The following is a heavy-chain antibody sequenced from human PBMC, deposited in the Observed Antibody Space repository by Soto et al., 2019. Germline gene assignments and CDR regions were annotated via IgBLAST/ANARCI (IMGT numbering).Heavy chain of an antibody. Sequence: PSETLSLTCTVSGDSNTGAAYYWSWIRQHPGTGLEWIGHIHYSGTTYYNPSLQSRVSFSVDTSKKQFSLRLTSVTAADTAVYYCARDFRQDQQLPGYYYYGMDVWGQGTTVTVSS. V-gene: IGHV4-31*03. J-gene: IGHJ6*02. D-gene: IGHD6-13*01. CDR1: GDSNTGAAYY. CDR3: ARDFRQDQQLPGYYYYGMDV. CDR2: IHYSGTT.